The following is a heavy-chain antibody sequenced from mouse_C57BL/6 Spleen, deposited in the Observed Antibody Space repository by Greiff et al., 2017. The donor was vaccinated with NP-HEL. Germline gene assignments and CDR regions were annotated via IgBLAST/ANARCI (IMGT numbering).Heavy chain of an antibody. CDR3: AIIFYDSTEEYFDV. J-gene: IGHJ1*03. D-gene: IGHD2-4*01. Sequence: QVTLKESGAELVKPGASVKMSCKASGYTFTTYPIEWMKQNHGKSLEWIGNFHPYNDDTKYNEKFKGKATLTVEKSSSTVYLELSRLTSDDSAVYYCAIIFYDSTEEYFDVWGTGTTVTVSS. CDR1: GYTFTTYP. V-gene: IGHV1-47*01. CDR2: FHPYNDDT.